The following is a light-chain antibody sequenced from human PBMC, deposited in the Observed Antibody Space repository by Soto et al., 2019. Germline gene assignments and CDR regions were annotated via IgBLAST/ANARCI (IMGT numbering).Light chain of an antibody. V-gene: IGKV3-20*01. CDR1: QSLSSNF. CDR2: DSS. J-gene: IGKJ1*01. Sequence: EIVLTQSPATLSLSPGERATLSCRASQSLSSNFLAWYQQKPGQAPRLLIYDSSTRATGFPDRVSGSGSGTDFTLTIIRLEPEDFAVDYCQQYEISPWTFGQGTKVEIK. CDR3: QQYEISPWT.